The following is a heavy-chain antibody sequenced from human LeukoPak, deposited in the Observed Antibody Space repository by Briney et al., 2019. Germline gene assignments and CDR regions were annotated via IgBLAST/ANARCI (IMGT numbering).Heavy chain of an antibody. CDR2: INWNGGST. V-gene: IGHV3-20*04. Sequence: GGSLRLSCAASGFTFDDYGMSWVRQAPGKGLEWVSGINWNGGSTGYADSVKGRFTISRDNAKNSLYLQMNGLRAEDTALYYCAREPYCSGGSCYLDYWGQGTLVTVSS. D-gene: IGHD2-15*01. J-gene: IGHJ4*02. CDR3: AREPYCSGGSCYLDY. CDR1: GFTFDDYG.